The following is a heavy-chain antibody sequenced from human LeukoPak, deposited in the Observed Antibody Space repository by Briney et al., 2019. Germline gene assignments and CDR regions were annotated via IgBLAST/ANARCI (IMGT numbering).Heavy chain of an antibody. V-gene: IGHV1-2*02. CDR1: GYTFTDFY. CDR2: INPRSGGT. D-gene: IGHD6-19*01. J-gene: IGHJ4*02. Sequence: ASVKVSCKASGYTFTDFYIHWVRQAPGQGLEWMGWINPRSGGTNYAQKFQGRVTMTRDTSISTAYMELNSLRSEDTAVYYCARDNYIGYSSGRYSGYWDQGALVTVSS. CDR3: ARDNYIGYSSGRYSGY.